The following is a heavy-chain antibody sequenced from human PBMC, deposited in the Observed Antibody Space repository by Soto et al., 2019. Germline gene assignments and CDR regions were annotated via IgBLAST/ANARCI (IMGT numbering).Heavy chain of an antibody. J-gene: IGHJ4*02. CDR3: ARAVSGSPLAPFDY. CDR1: GLTFSSSS. CDR2: ISSSNKYI. Sequence: GSLRISWAAAGLTFSSSSMHWVRQAPGKGLEWVASISSSNKYIYYADSVKGRFTISRDNGKKTLYRQMNSLRAEDTAVYYCARAVSGSPLAPFDYWGQGTLVTVSS. V-gene: IGHV3-21*01. D-gene: IGHD1-26*01.